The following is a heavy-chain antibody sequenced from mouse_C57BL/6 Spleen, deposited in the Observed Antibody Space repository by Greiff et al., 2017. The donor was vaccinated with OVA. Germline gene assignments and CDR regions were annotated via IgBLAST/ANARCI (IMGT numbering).Heavy chain of an antibody. V-gene: IGHV3-6*01. Sequence: EVQLQESGPGLVKPSQSLSLTCSVTGYSITSGYYWNWIRQFPGNKLEWMGYISYDGSNNYNPSLKNRISITRDTSKNQFFLKLNSVTTEDTATYYCARVGGGYFDVWGTGTTVTVSS. CDR1: GYSITSGYY. CDR2: ISYDGSN. CDR3: ARVGGGYFDV. J-gene: IGHJ1*03.